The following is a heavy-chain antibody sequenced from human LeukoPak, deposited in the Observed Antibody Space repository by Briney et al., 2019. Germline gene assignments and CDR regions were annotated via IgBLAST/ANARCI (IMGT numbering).Heavy chain of an antibody. V-gene: IGHV1-69*13. D-gene: IGHD3-22*01. J-gene: IGHJ5*02. CDR2: IIPIFGTA. Sequence: SVKVSCKASGGTFSSYAISWVRQAPGQGLEWMGGIIPIFGTANYAQKFQGRVTITADESTSTAYMGLSSLRSEDTAVYYCAREASYYYDSSGYPNWFDPWGQGTLVTVSS. CDR3: AREASYYYDSSGYPNWFDP. CDR1: GGTFSSYA.